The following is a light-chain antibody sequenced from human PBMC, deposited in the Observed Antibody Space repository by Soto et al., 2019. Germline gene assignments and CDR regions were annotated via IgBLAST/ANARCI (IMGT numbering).Light chain of an antibody. CDR3: QQYNTSPWT. Sequence: DPQLTQSPSTLAASVGDSVTSNCRASQIVVRWLAWYQQKPGKAPKLLIYDASTLESGVPSRFRGNGSQTEFTLTISSLQPDDFATYYCQQYNTSPWTFGQGNKVEIQ. V-gene: IGKV1-5*01. J-gene: IGKJ1*01. CDR2: DAS. CDR1: QIVVRW.